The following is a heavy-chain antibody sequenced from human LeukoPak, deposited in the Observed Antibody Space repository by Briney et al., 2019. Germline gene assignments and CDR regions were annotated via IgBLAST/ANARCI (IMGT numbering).Heavy chain of an antibody. V-gene: IGHV4-39*07. CDR2: IYYSGST. D-gene: IGHD3-22*01. CDR3: ARGPDYYDSSGYHYYMDV. CDR1: GGSISSSSYY. J-gene: IGHJ6*03. Sequence: SETLSLTCTVSGGSISSSSYYWGWIRQPPGKGLEWIGRIYYSGSTYYNPSLKSRVTISVDTSKNQFSLKLSSVTAADTAVYYCARGPDYYDSSGYHYYMDVWGKGTTVTVSS.